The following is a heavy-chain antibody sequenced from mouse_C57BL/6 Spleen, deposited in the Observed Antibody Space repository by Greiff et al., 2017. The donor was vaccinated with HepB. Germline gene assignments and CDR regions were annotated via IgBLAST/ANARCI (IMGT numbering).Heavy chain of an antibody. J-gene: IGHJ2*01. CDR2: IYIGYGYT. CDR1: GYTFTSYG. D-gene: IGHD2-1*01. CDR3: AREVTEPFYFDD. V-gene: IGHV1-58*01. Sequence: EVQLVESGAELVRPGSSVKMSCNTSGYTFTSYGINLVKHRPGQGLEWIGYIYIGYGYTEYNEKFKGKATLTSDTSSSTADMQLSSLTAEDSAIYFCAREVTEPFYFDDWGQGTTLTVSS.